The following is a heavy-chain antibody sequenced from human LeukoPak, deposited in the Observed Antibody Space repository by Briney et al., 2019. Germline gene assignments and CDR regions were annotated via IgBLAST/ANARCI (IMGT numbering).Heavy chain of an antibody. CDR1: GYTFTSYY. CDR3: ARVSGYCSGGSCYGLPSHGMDV. Sequence: ASVKVSCKASGYTFTSYYMHWVRQAPGQGLEWMGIINPSGGSTSYAQKFQGRVTMTRDTSMSTVYMELSSLRSEDTAVYYCARVSGYCSGGSCYGLPSHGMDVWGQGTTVTVSS. D-gene: IGHD2-15*01. V-gene: IGHV1-46*01. J-gene: IGHJ6*02. CDR2: INPSGGST.